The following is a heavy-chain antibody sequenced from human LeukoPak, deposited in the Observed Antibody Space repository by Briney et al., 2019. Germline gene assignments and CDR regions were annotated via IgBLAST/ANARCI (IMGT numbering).Heavy chain of an antibody. J-gene: IGHJ5*02. Sequence: SETLSLTCTVSGFSISRGYYWGWIRQPPGKGLESIGSVFHTGSTYYNPSLKSRVTISVDTSKNQFSLKLSSVTAADTAVYYCARGLGTIVVVTAIRPNWFGPWGQGTLVTVSS. V-gene: IGHV4-38-2*02. D-gene: IGHD2-21*02. CDR2: VFHTGST. CDR1: GFSISRGYY. CDR3: ARGLGTIVVVTAIRPNWFGP.